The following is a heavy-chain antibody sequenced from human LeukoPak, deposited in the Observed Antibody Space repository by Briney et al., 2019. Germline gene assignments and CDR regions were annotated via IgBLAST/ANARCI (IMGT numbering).Heavy chain of an antibody. J-gene: IGHJ5*02. CDR1: GFTFSSYS. V-gene: IGHV3-48*04. Sequence: GGSLRLSCAASGFTFSSYSMNWVRQAPGKGLEWVSYISSSGSAIYYADSVKGRFTISRDNAKNSLYLQMNSLRAEDTAVYYCARAYGTYNWFDPWGQGTLVTVSS. CDR3: ARAYGTYNWFDP. CDR2: ISSSGSAI. D-gene: IGHD1-1*01.